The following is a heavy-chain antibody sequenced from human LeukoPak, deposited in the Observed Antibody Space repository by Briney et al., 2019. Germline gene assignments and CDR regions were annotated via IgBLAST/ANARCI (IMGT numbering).Heavy chain of an antibody. Sequence: SETLSLTCTVSGGSISSSSYYWGWIRQPPGKGLEWIGEINHSGSTNYNPSLKSRVTISVDTSKNQFSLKLSSVTAADTAVYYCARGLTGYSSQKAFDYWGQGTLVTVSS. CDR3: ARGLTGYSSQKAFDY. V-gene: IGHV4-39*07. D-gene: IGHD6-19*01. CDR1: GGSISSSSYY. J-gene: IGHJ4*02. CDR2: INHSGST.